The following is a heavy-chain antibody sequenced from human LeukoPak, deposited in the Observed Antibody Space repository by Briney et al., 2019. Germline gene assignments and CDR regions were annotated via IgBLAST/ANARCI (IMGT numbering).Heavy chain of an antibody. V-gene: IGHV4-4*07. D-gene: IGHD3-22*01. CDR2: MYSTGST. CDR1: GGSISSYY. CDR3: AREGEDHYDSSGPRNWFDP. Sequence: SETLSLTCSVSGGSISSYYWSWIRQPAGKGLEWIGRMYSTGSTNYNPSLKSRVTMSVDTSKNQFSLKMTSVTAADTAVYYCAREGEDHYDSSGPRNWFDPWGQGTLVTVSS. J-gene: IGHJ5*02.